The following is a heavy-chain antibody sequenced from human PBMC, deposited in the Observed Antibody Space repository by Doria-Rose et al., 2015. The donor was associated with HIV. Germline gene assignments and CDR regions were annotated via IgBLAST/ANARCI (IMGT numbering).Heavy chain of an antibody. J-gene: IGHJ4*02. D-gene: IGHD3-22*01. CDR2: ISSSSEYI. V-gene: IGHV3-21*03. CDR3: ARDHYDSGGYYSD. Sequence: LVQSGGGLVKPGGSLRLPGAASGFPFSSYSMNGFRQPPGRGLEWVSSISSSSEYIYYVDSVQGRFTISRDNAKNSVYLQMNSLRTEDTAVYYCARDHYDSGGYYSDWGRGTLVSVSS. CDR1: GFPFSSYS.